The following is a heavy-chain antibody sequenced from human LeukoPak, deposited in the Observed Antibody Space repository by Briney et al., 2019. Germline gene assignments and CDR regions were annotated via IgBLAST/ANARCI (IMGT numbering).Heavy chain of an antibody. Sequence: GGSLRLSCAASGFTVSSDYMSWVRQAPGKGPEWVSVIYSGGSTYYADSVKGRFTISRDKSKNTVYLQMNSLRFEDTAMYYCARNWFDPWGQGTLVTVSS. V-gene: IGHV3-53*05. CDR3: ARNWFDP. CDR1: GFTVSSDY. J-gene: IGHJ5*02. CDR2: IYSGGST.